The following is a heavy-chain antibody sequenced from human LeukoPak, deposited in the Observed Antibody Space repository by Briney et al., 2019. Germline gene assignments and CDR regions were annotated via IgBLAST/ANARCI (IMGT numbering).Heavy chain of an antibody. Sequence: PGGSLRLSCTASGFTFSDYWMNWVRQVPGKGLEWVANIKQDGSEYYYVDSVKGRFTISRDNAKNSLYLQMNSLKTEDTAVYYCTRHGEQLGYSYGYNYWGQGTLVTVSS. V-gene: IGHV3-7*03. CDR2: IKQDGSEY. CDR3: TRHGEQLGYSYGYNY. J-gene: IGHJ4*02. CDR1: GFTFSDYW. D-gene: IGHD5-18*01.